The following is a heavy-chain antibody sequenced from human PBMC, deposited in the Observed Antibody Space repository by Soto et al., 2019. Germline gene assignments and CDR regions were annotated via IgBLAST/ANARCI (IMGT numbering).Heavy chain of an antibody. Sequence: EVLLVESGGALVQPGGSLRLSCAASGFTVSISYMSWVRQVPGKGRDWVSIMYSGGETYYAASVKGRFTMSRDNSKNTLDLQMTSLTAEDTAVYYCAKRKYCRSTTCFDYWGQGTLVTVSS. CDR2: MYSGGET. CDR1: GFTVSISY. J-gene: IGHJ4*02. CDR3: AKRKYCRSTTCFDY. V-gene: IGHV3-66*01. D-gene: IGHD2-2*01.